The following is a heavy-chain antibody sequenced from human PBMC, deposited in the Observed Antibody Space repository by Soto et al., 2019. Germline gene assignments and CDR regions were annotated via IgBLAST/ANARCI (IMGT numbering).Heavy chain of an antibody. J-gene: IGHJ4*02. CDR3: ARVVSGSYHYFDY. Sequence: TLSLTCTVSGGSISSGDYYWSWIRQPPGKGLEYIGYIHYTGTTSYNPSLKSRVTISVDTSKNQFSLKLSSVTAADTAVYYCARVVSGSYHYFDYWGQGTLVTVSS. CDR2: IHYTGTT. D-gene: IGHD1-26*01. V-gene: IGHV4-30-4*01. CDR1: GGSISSGDYY.